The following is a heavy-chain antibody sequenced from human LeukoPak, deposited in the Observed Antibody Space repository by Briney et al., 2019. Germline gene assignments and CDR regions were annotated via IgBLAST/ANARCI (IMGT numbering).Heavy chain of an antibody. CDR2: IYHSGST. J-gene: IGHJ4*02. V-gene: IGHV4-30-2*01. CDR1: GGSISSSGYS. Sequence: SQTLSLTCAVSGGSISSSGYSWSWIRQPPGKGLEWIGYIYHSGSTYYNPSLKSRVTISVDRSKNQFSLKLSSVTAADTAVYYCARGGRDYYDSSGYPFDYWGQGTLVTVSS. D-gene: IGHD3-22*01. CDR3: ARGGRDYYDSSGYPFDY.